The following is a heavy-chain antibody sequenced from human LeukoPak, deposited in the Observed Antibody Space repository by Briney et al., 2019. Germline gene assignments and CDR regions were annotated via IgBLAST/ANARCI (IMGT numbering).Heavy chain of an antibody. D-gene: IGHD1-26*01. CDR1: GYTFTSYG. J-gene: IGHJ6*03. Sequence: ASVEVSCKASGYTFTSYGISWVRQAPGQGLEWMGWISAYNGNTNYAQKLQGRVTMTTDTSTSTAYMELRSLRSDDTAVYYCARGGGGWELLKDYYYYYMDVWGKGTTVTVSS. CDR3: ARGGGGWELLKDYYYYYMDV. V-gene: IGHV1-18*01. CDR2: ISAYNGNT.